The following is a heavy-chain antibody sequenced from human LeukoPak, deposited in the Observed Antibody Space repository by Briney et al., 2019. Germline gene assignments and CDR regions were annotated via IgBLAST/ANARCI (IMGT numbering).Heavy chain of an antibody. J-gene: IGHJ4*02. D-gene: IGHD2-8*02. Sequence: KTGGSLRLSCAASGFTFSDYYMSWIRLAPGKGLEWVSYISSSGSTIYYADSVKGRFTISRDNAKNSLYLQMNSLRAEDTAVYYCAKARKGATLVACAYWGQGTLVTVSS. CDR1: GFTFSDYY. CDR2: ISSSGSTI. CDR3: AKARKGATLVACAY. V-gene: IGHV3-11*04.